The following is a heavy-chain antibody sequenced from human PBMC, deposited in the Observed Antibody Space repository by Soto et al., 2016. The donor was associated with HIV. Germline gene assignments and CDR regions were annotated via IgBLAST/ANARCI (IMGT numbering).Heavy chain of an antibody. CDR2: ISGSGDIT. CDR1: GFTFSNCA. CDR3: AKDLAPYGSGSPYGMDV. D-gene: IGHD3-10*01. V-gene: IGHV3-23*01. J-gene: IGHJ6*02. Sequence: EVQLLESGGGLVQSGGSLRLSCAASGFTFSNCAMNWVRQVPGKGLEWVSAISGSGDITYYTDSVKGRFTISRDNSRDTLYLQMNSLRAEDAALYYCAKDLAPYGSGSPYGMDVWGQGTTVTVSS.